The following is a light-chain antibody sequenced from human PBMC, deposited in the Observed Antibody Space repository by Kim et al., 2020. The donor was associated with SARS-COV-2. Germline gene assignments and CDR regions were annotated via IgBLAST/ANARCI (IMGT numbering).Light chain of an antibody. J-gene: IGKJ2*01. CDR3: QQYGIAPPYT. CDR1: QSVCTHC. Sequence: SSGERSTLSARARQSVCTHCLTWYQAKPGQAPRLLIFFGSKRGPGIPDRVSGSGAGTDFPPTISRLEPEDFAVYYCQQYGIAPPYTFGQGTKLEI. V-gene: IGKV3-20*01. CDR2: FGS.